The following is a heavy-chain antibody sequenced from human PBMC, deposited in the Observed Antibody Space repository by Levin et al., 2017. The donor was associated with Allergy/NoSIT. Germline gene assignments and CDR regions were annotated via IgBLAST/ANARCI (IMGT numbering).Heavy chain of an antibody. D-gene: IGHD1-1*01. CDR3: ARPTSTTVATYYFDY. Sequence: GESLKISCKGSGYSFTTYWIGWVRQMPGKGLEWMGIIYPGDSDTRYNPSFEGQVTISVDKSISTAYLKWSSLKASDTAMYYCARPTSTTVATYYFDYWGQGTLVTVSS. V-gene: IGHV5-51*01. CDR1: GYSFTTYW. CDR2: IYPGDSDT. J-gene: IGHJ4*02.